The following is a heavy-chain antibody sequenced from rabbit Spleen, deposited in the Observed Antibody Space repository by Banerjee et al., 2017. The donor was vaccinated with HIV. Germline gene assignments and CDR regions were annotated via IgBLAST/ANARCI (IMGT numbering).Heavy chain of an antibody. CDR2: INTYTVKS. Sequence: LEESGGGLVKPGGTLTLTCTVSGFSFSSNWICWVRQAPGKGLEWIACINTYTVKSVYASWATGRFTFSRTSSTTVTLQMTSLTAADTAAYFCARDGYSSGWGIILYYFNLWGPGTLVTVS. CDR1: GFSFSSNW. V-gene: IGHV1S45*01. D-gene: IGHD4-1*01. CDR3: ARDGYSSGWGIILYYFNL. J-gene: IGHJ4*01.